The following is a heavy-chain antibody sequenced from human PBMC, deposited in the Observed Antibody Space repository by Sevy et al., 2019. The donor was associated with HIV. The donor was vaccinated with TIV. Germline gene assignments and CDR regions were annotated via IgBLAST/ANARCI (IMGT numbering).Heavy chain of an antibody. D-gene: IGHD5-18*01. J-gene: IGHJ5*02. CDR3: ARAPEDTAMASGPFGPWPYNWFDP. CDR2: IIPIFGTA. CDR1: GGTFSSYA. V-gene: IGHV1-69*13. Sequence: ASVKVSCKASGGTFSSYAISWVRQAPGQGLEWMGGIIPIFGTANYSQKFQGRVTITADESTSTAYMELSSLRSEDTAVYYCARAPEDTAMASGPFGPWPYNWFDPWGQGTLVTVSS.